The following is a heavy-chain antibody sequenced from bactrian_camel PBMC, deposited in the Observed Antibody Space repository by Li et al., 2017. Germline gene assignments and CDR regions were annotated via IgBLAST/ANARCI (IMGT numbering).Heavy chain of an antibody. CDR1: EDLHSLSS. J-gene: IGHJ4*01. CDR2: LYTRGGGT. V-gene: IGHV3S54*01. CDR3: AVQKATIGSVYDGQCEYDY. D-gene: IGHD4*01. Sequence: HVQLVESGGGSVQAGESLRLSCACREDLHSLSSMGWFRRAPGQKYEGVAVLYTRGGGTYYPDSVAGRFTISEDDAKRAVYLQMTSLKPEDTAVYYCAVQKATIGSVYDGQCEYDYWAQGTQVTVS.